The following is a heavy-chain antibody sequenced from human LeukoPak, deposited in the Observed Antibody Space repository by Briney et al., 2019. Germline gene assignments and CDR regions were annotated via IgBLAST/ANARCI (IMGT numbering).Heavy chain of an antibody. V-gene: IGHV3-48*03. CDR2: ITSGGGTI. CDR3: ARPYSGSYYWGMDV. J-gene: IGHJ6*02. D-gene: IGHD1-26*01. CDR1: GFTFSVYE. Sequence: GGSLRLSCAASGFTFSVYEMNWVRQAPGKGLEWFSYITSGGGTIYYADSVKGRFTISRDNAKNSLYLQMNSLRADDTATYYCARPYSGSYYWGMDVWGQGTTVTVSS.